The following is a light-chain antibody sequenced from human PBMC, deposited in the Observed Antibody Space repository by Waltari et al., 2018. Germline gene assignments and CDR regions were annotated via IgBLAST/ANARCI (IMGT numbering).Light chain of an antibody. CDR3: QQYNNWPPLT. J-gene: IGKJ4*01. V-gene: IGKV3-15*01. CDR1: QSVSSN. CDR2: DSS. Sequence: EIVMTQSPATLSVSPGERVTLSCRASQSVSSNLAWYQQKPGQAPRLLIYDSSTRAPGTAARFSGSGSGTEFTLTITGLQSEDFALYYCQQYNNWPPLTFGGGTKVEIK.